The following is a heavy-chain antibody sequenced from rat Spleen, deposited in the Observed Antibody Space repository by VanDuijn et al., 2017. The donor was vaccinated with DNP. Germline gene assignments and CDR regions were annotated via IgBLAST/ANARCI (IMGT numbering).Heavy chain of an antibody. Sequence: EVQLVESGGGLVQPGRSLKLSCAASGFTFSDYHMAWVRQAPKKGLEWVAAISTRGTRTYYLDSVKGRFTIFRDNAEGSLFLQLNSLKSEDTATYYCARGDYGSFDWFPYWGRGTLVTVSS. V-gene: IGHV5-22*01. D-gene: IGHD1-3*01. J-gene: IGHJ3*01. CDR3: ARGDYGSFDWFPY. CDR1: GFTFSDYH. CDR2: ISTRGTRT.